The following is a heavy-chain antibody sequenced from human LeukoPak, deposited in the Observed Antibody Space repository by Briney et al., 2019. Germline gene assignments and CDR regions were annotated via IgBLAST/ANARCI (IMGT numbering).Heavy chain of an antibody. V-gene: IGHV1-46*01. Sequence: GASVNVSCKASGYSFTSNYIHWVRQAPGQGLEWMGMIYPSDGSTSYAQKFQGRVTVTRDTSTSTVHMELSGLRSEDTAVYYCARAPRNWGFDYWGQGTLVTVSS. D-gene: IGHD7-27*01. CDR3: ARAPRNWGFDY. J-gene: IGHJ4*02. CDR2: IYPSDGST. CDR1: GYSFTSNY.